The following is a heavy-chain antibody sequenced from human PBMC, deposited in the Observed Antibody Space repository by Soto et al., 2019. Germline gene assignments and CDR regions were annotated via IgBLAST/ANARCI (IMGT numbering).Heavy chain of an antibody. J-gene: IGHJ6*02. CDR2: IYYSGST. Sequence: SETLSLTCTFSGGSISSGDYYWIWIRQPPGKGLEWIGYIYYSGSTYYNPSLKSRVTISVDTSKNQFSLKLSSVTAADTAVYYCARDNIVAPFGMDVWGQGTTVTVSS. CDR1: GGSISSGDYY. D-gene: IGHD5-12*01. CDR3: ARDNIVAPFGMDV. V-gene: IGHV4-30-4*01.